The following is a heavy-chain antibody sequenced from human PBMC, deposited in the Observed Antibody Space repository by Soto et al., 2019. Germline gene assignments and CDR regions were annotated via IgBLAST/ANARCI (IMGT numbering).Heavy chain of an antibody. CDR2: IDGDGRTT. V-gene: IGHV3-74*01. CDR1: GFTLRSYW. D-gene: IGHD2-8*02. J-gene: IGHJ5*02. Sequence: EVQLVESGGGLVQPGGSLTLSCAVSGFTLRSYWMHGVRQAPGKGLEWVSRIDGDGRTTNYADSVKGRFTISRDNAKNTVYLHMNSLRVEDRAVYYCARGVVVYQQLVRGRDRFDPWGQGTLVTVSS. CDR3: ARGVVVYQQLVRGRDRFDP.